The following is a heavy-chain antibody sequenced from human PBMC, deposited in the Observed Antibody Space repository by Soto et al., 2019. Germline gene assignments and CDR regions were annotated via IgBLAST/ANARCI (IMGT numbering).Heavy chain of an antibody. V-gene: IGHV4-59*01. J-gene: IGHJ4*02. CDR1: GGSISSYY. CDR2: IYYSGST. D-gene: IGHD3-22*01. Sequence: SETLSLTCTVSGGSISSYYWSWIRQPPGKGLDWIGYIYYSGSTNYNPSLKSRVTISIDTSKNQFSLKLSSVTAADTAVYYCARAWAPPGYYDSSGYYFRYFDYWGQGTLVTVSS. CDR3: ARAWAPPGYYDSSGYYFRYFDY.